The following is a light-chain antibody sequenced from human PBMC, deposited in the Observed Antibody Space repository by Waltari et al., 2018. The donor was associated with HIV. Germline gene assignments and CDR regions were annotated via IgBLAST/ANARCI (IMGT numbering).Light chain of an antibody. Sequence: QSALLQPASVSGSPGQSVPITCNGTNSDIGASDYVSLYQKFPARFPRLLIYDVKKRPSGVSSRFAGSKAANTESLTIAGLQPEDEADFYCASLSNSITLVVFGGGTHLTVL. J-gene: IGLJ2*01. CDR2: DVK. CDR3: ASLSNSITLVV. V-gene: IGLV2-14*01. CDR1: NSDIGASDY.